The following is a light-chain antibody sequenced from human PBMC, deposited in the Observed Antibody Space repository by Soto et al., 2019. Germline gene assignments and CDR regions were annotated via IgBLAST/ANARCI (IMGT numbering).Light chain of an antibody. CDR2: DAS. Sequence: DIQMTQSPSALSASVGDRVTITCRASQSIKTWLAWYQRKPGRAPNLLIYDASNLEAGVPSRFRGSGSGTDFTFTISRLQPEDIATYYCQQYKNLPTFGQGTRLEIK. CDR3: QQYKNLPT. V-gene: IGKV1-33*01. J-gene: IGKJ5*01. CDR1: QSIKTW.